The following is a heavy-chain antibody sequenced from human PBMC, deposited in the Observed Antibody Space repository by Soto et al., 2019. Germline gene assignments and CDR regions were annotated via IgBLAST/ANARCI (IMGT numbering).Heavy chain of an antibody. J-gene: IGHJ4*02. D-gene: IGHD3-16*01. CDR1: GFTFSSYA. Sequence: GGSLRLCCAASGFTFSSYAMTGVRQAPGKGLEWVSSISGSGISTYYADSVKGRFTISRDNSKNTLYLQMNSLRAEDAAVYYCAKSAGSNAYYPNDYWGQGTLVTVSS. V-gene: IGHV3-23*01. CDR2: ISGSGIST. CDR3: AKSAGSNAYYPNDY.